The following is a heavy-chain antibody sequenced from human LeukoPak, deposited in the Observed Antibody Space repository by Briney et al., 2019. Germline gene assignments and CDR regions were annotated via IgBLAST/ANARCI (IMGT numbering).Heavy chain of an antibody. D-gene: IGHD3-10*01. CDR2: IGPYNGNT. CDR3: ARDQDSLVRGVIGY. Sequence: GASVKVSCKASGYTFTSYGISWVRQAPGQGPEWMGWIGPYNGNTNYAQNLQGRVTMTTDTSTSTAYMELGSLGSDDTAVYYCARDQDSLVRGVIGYWGQGTLVTVSS. J-gene: IGHJ4*02. V-gene: IGHV1-18*01. CDR1: GYTFTSYG.